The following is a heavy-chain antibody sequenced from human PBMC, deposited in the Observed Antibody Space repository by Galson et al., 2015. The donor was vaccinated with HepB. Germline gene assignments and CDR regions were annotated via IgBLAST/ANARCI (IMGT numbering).Heavy chain of an antibody. V-gene: IGHV1-46*01. Sequence: SVKVSCKASGYTFTSYYMHWVRQAPGQGLEWMGITNPSGGSTSYAQKFQGRVTMTRDTSTSTVYMELSSLRSEDTAVYYCARVRGRGIAAAGTWGYYYYGMDVWGQGTTVTVSS. CDR3: ARVRGRGIAAAGTWGYYYYGMDV. CDR1: GYTFTSYY. J-gene: IGHJ6*02. D-gene: IGHD6-13*01. CDR2: TNPSGGST.